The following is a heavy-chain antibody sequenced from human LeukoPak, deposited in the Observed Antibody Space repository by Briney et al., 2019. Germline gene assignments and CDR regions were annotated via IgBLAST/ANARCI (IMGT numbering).Heavy chain of an antibody. J-gene: IGHJ4*02. CDR2: IYYSGST. D-gene: IGHD6-19*01. CDR1: GGSISSSSYY. Sequence: LSETLSLTCTVSGGSISSSSYYWGWIRQPPGKGLEWIGSIYYSGSTYYNPSLKSRVTISVDTSKNQFSLKLSSVTAADTAVYYCARIASGSGWYRWAGHFDYWGQGTLVTVSS. CDR3: ARIASGSGWYRWAGHFDY. V-gene: IGHV4-39*07.